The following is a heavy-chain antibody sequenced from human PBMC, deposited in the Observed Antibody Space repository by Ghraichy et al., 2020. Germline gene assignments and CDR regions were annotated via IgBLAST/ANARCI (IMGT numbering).Heavy chain of an antibody. CDR2: IIGSGGNT. V-gene: IGHV3-23*01. CDR3: SAYSGSYYFYQAMDV. Sequence: LSLTCAASGFTFSSHAMSWVRQAPGKGLEWVSAIIGSGGNTYHADSVKGRFSISRDNSKDTLYLQMNSLKAEDTAVYYCSAYSGSYYFYQAMDVWGQGTTVTVSS. CDR1: GFTFSSHA. J-gene: IGHJ6*02. D-gene: IGHD1-26*01.